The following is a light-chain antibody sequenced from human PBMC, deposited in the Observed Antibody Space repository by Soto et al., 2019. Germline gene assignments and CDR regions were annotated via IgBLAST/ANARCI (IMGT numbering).Light chain of an antibody. CDR2: TAT. J-gene: IGKJ4*01. CDR1: QCIRNN. CDR3: LQDYNYPLT. V-gene: IGKV1-6*01. Sequence: AIQMTQSPSSLSASVGDRVTISCRASQCIRNNLGWYQQKPGKAPKLLNYTATSLQSGVPSRFSGRGSGTDFTLTISSLQPEDVATYYCLQDYNYPLTFGGGTKVDIK.